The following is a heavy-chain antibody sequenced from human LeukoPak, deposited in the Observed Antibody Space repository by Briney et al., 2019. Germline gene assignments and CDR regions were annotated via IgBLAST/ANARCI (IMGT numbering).Heavy chain of an antibody. Sequence: SETLSLTCTVSGGSISSSSYYWSWIRQPPGKGLEWIASINYSGSTYYNPSLKSRVTISVDTSKNQFSLKLSSVTAADTAVYYCARRGYCSGGSCYFDYWGQGTLVTVSS. CDR2: INYSGST. CDR3: ARRGYCSGGSCYFDY. CDR1: GGSISSSSYY. J-gene: IGHJ4*02. D-gene: IGHD2-15*01. V-gene: IGHV4-39*01.